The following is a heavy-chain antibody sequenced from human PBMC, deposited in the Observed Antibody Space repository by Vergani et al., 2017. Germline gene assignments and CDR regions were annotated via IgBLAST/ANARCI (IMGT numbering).Heavy chain of an antibody. CDR2: IRYDGSNP. CDR1: GYTFGHFA. Sequence: QEQLLQSGGGVVQPGGSLRLSCIGSGYTFGHFAMHWVRQAPGKGLAWVAFIRYDGSNPQYIDSVKGRFTISRDNSKDTLFLQMNGLRPEDTGTYFCAKKGGSLYYYGVDVWGQGTTITVSS. V-gene: IGHV3-30*02. J-gene: IGHJ6*02. D-gene: IGHD1-26*01. CDR3: AKKGGSLYYYGVDV.